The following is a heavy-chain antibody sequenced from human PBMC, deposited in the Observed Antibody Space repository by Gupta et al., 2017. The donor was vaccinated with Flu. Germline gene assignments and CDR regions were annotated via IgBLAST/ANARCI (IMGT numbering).Heavy chain of an antibody. Sequence: DVQLLDSGGGLVQPGGSLRLSCAASGFTFGSYTMSWVRQAPGKGLEWVAAVSGRSDNTYYADAVKGRFTISRDNSKNTLYLQLSGLRAEDTATYYCAKGTFYYGSGTYYAPRLDYWGQGTLVTVSS. D-gene: IGHD3-10*01. J-gene: IGHJ4*02. CDR2: VSGRSDNT. CDR1: GFTFGSYT. V-gene: IGHV3-23*01. CDR3: AKGTFYYGSGTYYAPRLDY.